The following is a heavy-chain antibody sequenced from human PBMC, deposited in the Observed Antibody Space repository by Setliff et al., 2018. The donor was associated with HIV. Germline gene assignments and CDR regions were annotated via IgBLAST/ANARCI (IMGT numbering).Heavy chain of an antibody. CDR3: ARDRMPMASWVPDK. D-gene: IGHD2-2*01. CDR1: GGSISSSTYY. Sequence: LSLTCTVSGGSISSSTYYWGWIRQPPGKGLEWIGSIYYSGSTYYNPSLKSRVTISVDTSKNQFSLNLSSVTAADTAVYYCARDRMPMASWVPDKWGQGTLVTVSS. CDR2: IYYSGST. V-gene: IGHV4-39*07. J-gene: IGHJ4*02.